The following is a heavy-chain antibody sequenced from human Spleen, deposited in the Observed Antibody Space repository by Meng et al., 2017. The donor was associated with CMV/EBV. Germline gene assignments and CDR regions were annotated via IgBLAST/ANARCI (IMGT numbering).Heavy chain of an antibody. CDR2: INPNSGGT. CDR3: ARPVTTSFFDP. CDR1: GGTFSNYT. J-gene: IGHJ5*02. D-gene: IGHD4-11*01. V-gene: IGHV1-2*02. Sequence: ASVKVSCKASGGTFSNYTITWVRQAPGQGLEWMGWINPNSGGTNYAQKFQDRVTMTRDTSISTAYMELSRLRSDDTAVYYCARPVTTSFFDPWGQGTLVTVSS.